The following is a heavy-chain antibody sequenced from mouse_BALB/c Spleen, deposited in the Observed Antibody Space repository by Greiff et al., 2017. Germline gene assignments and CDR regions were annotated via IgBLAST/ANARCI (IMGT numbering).Heavy chain of an antibody. CDR2: INPSNGRT. CDR1: GYTFTSYW. Sequence: QVQLQQPGAELVKPGASVKLSCKASGYTFTSYWMHWVKQRPGQGLEWIGEINPSNGRTNYNEKFKSKATLTVDKSSSTAYMQLSSLTSEDSAVYYCAREDGSWYFDVWGAETTVTVSS. J-gene: IGHJ1*01. D-gene: IGHD1-1*01. V-gene: IGHV1S81*02. CDR3: AREDGSWYFDV.